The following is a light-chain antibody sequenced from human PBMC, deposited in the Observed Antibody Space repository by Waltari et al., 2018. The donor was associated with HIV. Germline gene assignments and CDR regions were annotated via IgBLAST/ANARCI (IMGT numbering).Light chain of an antibody. CDR1: TGAVTSAYY. CDR3: QLYYDGAWV. CDR2: STN. J-gene: IGLJ3*02. Sequence: QTVVTQEPSLTVSPGGTVTLTCASSTGAVTSAYYPNWFRLKPGQAPRALIYSTNYKHSWTPVRFSGSLLRGKAALTLSGVQPEDEAEYYCQLYYDGAWVFGGGTKLTVL. V-gene: IGLV7-43*01.